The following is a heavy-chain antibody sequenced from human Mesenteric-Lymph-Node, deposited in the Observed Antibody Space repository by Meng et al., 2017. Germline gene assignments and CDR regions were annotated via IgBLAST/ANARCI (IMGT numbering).Heavy chain of an antibody. CDR3: ASSDYYRSDY. CDR2: TSHSGST. D-gene: IGHD3-22*01. J-gene: IGHJ4*02. Sequence: HLQWSRPALVKPSHTPSLTCTVSGGSISSGDYYWSWIRQPPGKGLEWIGETSHSGSTNYSPSLKSRVTISLDKSKNQLSLKLNSVTAADTAVYYCASSDYYRSDYWGQGTLVTVSS. V-gene: IGHV4-30-4*01. CDR1: GGSISSGDYY.